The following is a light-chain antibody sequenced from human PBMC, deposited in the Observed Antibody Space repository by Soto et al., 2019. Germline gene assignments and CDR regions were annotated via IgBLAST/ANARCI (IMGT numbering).Light chain of an antibody. J-gene: IGKJ2*01. CDR2: AAS. Sequence: IQLTQSPSSLSASVGDRVTITCRASQGIGSYLAWYQQKPGKAPKLLIYAASTSQSGVRSRFSGSGSGTDFTLTISSLQPEDFATYYCQQLNSYPRTFGQGTKLEIK. CDR3: QQLNSYPRT. CDR1: QGIGSY. V-gene: IGKV1-9*01.